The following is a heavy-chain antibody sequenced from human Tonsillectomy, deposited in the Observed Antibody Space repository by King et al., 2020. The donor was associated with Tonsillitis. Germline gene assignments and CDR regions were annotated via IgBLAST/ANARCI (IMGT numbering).Heavy chain of an antibody. J-gene: IGHJ4*02. CDR1: GFTFSSYA. V-gene: IGHV3-23*04. Sequence: VQLVESGGGLVQPGGSLRLSCAASGFTFSSYAMSWVRQAPGKGLEWVSAISGSGGSTYYADSVKGRFTISRDNSKNTLYLQMNSLRAEDTALYYCAKDSEGYIVVVVVAPPLDYWGQGTLVTVSS. CDR3: AKDSEGYIVVVVVAPPLDY. D-gene: IGHD2-15*01. CDR2: ISGSGGST.